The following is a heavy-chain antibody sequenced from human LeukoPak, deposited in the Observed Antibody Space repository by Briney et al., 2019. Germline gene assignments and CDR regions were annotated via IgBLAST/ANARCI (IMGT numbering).Heavy chain of an antibody. D-gene: IGHD1-1*01. Sequence: SQTLSLTCAVSGDSISSGGHYWNWIRQRPGNGLEWIGYIFHTGNTYYNPSLKSRVIISVDTSKSQFSLNLSSVTAADTAVCYCARSPGIWNEYGRLEYWGQGALVTVSS. J-gene: IGHJ4*02. CDR3: ARSPGIWNEYGRLEY. CDR1: GDSISSGGHY. CDR2: IFHTGNT. V-gene: IGHV4-31*11.